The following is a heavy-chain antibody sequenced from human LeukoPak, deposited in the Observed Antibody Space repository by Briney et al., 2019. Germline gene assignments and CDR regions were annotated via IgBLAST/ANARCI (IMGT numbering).Heavy chain of an antibody. Sequence: GGSLRLSCAASGFTFSSYAMSWVRQAPGKGLEWVSAISGSGGSTYYADSVKGRFTISRDNSKNTLYLQMNSLRAEDTAVYYCARASADYYGSGSYYKYQNYYFDYWGQGTLVTVSS. D-gene: IGHD3-10*01. CDR3: ARASADYYGSGSYYKYQNYYFDY. CDR1: GFTFSSYA. CDR2: ISGSGGST. V-gene: IGHV3-23*01. J-gene: IGHJ4*02.